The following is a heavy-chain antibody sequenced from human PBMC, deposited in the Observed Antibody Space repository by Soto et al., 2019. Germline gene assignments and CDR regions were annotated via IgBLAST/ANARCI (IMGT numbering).Heavy chain of an antibody. J-gene: IGHJ4*02. CDR2: LSGSGGSA. CDR3: AKVVDFDY. CDR1: GFTFSSYA. Sequence: EVQLLESGGGLAQPGGSLRLSCAASGFTFSSYAMSWVRQAPGKGLEWVSALSGSGGSAFYADSVKGRFTISRDNSKNTLFLQMNSLRAEDTAVYYCAKVVDFDYWGRGTLVTVSS. V-gene: IGHV3-23*01. D-gene: IGHD2-21*01.